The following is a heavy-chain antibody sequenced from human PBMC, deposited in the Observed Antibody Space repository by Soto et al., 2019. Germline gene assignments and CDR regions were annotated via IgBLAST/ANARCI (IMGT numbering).Heavy chain of an antibody. CDR2: IYYTGTT. Sequence: QVQLQESGPGLIKPSETLSVTCSVSGTSIRGYYWTWIRQPPGKGLEWIGYIYYTGTTKYNPSLKSRVTLSVDTSKNQFSLRLNSVTAAATAVYYCAREVSSFGSNHFDSWGQGALVTVSS. CDR1: GTSIRGYY. CDR3: AREVSSFGSNHFDS. V-gene: IGHV4-59*01. J-gene: IGHJ4*02. D-gene: IGHD3-10*01.